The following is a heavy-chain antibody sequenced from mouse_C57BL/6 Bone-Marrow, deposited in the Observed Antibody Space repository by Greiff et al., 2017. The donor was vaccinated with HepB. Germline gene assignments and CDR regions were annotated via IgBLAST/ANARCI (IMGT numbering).Heavy chain of an antibody. CDR3: TRDSGYLAMDY. Sequence: EVKVEESGEGLVKPGGSLKLSCAASGFTFSSYAMSWVRQTPEKRLEWVAYISSGGDYIYYADTVKGRFTISRDNARNTLYLQMSSLKSEDTAMYYCTRDSGYLAMDYWGQGTSVTVSS. CDR2: ISSGGDYI. CDR1: GFTFSSYA. J-gene: IGHJ4*01. V-gene: IGHV5-9-1*02. D-gene: IGHD1-3*01.